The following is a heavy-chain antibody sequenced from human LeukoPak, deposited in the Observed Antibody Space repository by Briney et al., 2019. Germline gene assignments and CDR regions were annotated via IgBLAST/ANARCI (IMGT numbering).Heavy chain of an antibody. Sequence: PGGSLRLSCAASGFNFRNYGIHWVRQAPGKGLEWVAFILNDGSKTYYTDSVKGRFAISRDNSKNTLYLQMNSLRDDDTAVYYCAEWELLPTADYWGQGTLVTVSS. J-gene: IGHJ4*02. D-gene: IGHD1-26*01. V-gene: IGHV3-30*02. CDR1: GFNFRNYG. CDR3: AEWELLPTADY. CDR2: ILNDGSKT.